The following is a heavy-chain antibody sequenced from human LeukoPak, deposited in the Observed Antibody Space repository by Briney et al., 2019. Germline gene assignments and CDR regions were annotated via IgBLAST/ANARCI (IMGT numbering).Heavy chain of an antibody. CDR3: ARELRFVNAAMVSGSF. Sequence: SETLSLTCTVSGGSIGNTDYYWGWVRQPPGKGLEWIGTIYYNGATQYNPSLKSRVTISVDTSKNQFSLRVNSVTAADTAVYYCARELRFVNAAMVSGSFWGQGALVTVSS. CDR1: GGSIGNTDYY. V-gene: IGHV4-39*02. CDR2: IYYNGAT. D-gene: IGHD5-18*01. J-gene: IGHJ4*02.